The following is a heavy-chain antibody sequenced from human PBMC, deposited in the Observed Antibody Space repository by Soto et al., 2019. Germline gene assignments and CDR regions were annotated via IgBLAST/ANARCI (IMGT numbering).Heavy chain of an antibody. CDR1: GFTFSSYA. D-gene: IGHD6-19*01. CDR2: ISSNGGST. CDR3: ARDAEAVAGYYFDY. V-gene: IGHV3-64*01. J-gene: IGHJ4*02. Sequence: EVQLVESGGGLVQPGGSLRLSCAASGFTFSSYAMHWVRQAPGKGLEYVSAISSNGGSTYYANSVKGRFTISRDNSKNTLYLQMGSLRAEDMAVYYCARDAEAVAGYYFDYWCQGTLVTVSS.